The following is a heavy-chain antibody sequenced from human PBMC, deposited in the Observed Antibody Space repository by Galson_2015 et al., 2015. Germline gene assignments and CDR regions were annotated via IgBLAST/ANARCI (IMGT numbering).Heavy chain of an antibody. D-gene: IGHD6-6*01. CDR1: GFTFSSYA. J-gene: IGHJ4*01. CDR2: ISYDGSNK. Sequence: SLRLSCAASGFTFSSYAMHWVRQAPGKGLEWVAVISYDGSNKYYADSVKGRFTISRDNSKNTLYLQMNSLRAEDTAVYYCARACEYSSSPAPYWGHGTLVTVSS. V-gene: IGHV3-30*01. CDR3: ARACEYSSSPAPY.